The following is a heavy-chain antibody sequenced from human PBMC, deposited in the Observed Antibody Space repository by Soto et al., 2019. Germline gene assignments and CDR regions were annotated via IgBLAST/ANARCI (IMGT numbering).Heavy chain of an antibody. CDR2: IYYSGST. CDR1: GGSISSGGYY. J-gene: IGHJ4*02. V-gene: IGHV4-31*03. CDR3: ARASAYCSGGSCYDY. Sequence: SETLSLTCTVSGGSISSGGYYWSWIRQHPGKGLEWIGYIYYSGSTYYNPSLKSRVTISVDTSKNQFSLKLSSVTAADTAVYYCARASAYCSGGSCYDYWGQGTLVTVSS. D-gene: IGHD2-15*01.